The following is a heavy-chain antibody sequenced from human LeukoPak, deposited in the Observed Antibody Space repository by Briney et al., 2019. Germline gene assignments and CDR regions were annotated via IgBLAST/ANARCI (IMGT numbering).Heavy chain of an antibody. J-gene: IGHJ5*02. V-gene: IGHV4-59*01. Sequence: SETLSLTCTVSGASISNYYWSWIRQPPGKGLEWIGYIHHSGSTNYNPSLKSRVTISVDTSKNQFSLKVSSVTAADTAVYYCARDYPWFDPWGQGTLVTVSS. CDR3: ARDYPWFDP. CDR1: GASISNYY. CDR2: IHHSGST.